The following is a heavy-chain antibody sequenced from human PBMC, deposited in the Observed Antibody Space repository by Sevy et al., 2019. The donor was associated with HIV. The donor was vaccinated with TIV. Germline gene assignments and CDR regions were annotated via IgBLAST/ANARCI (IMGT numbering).Heavy chain of an antibody. V-gene: IGHV3-49*04. CDR2: TKSKAHGGTT. CDR3: TRWSGSQSIFDY. J-gene: IGHJ4*02. Sequence: SLRLSCTASGFTLGDYGMSWVRQAPGKGLEWISFTKSKAHGGTTENAASVKDRFTISRDDSKSIIYLQMNNLKIEDTAVYYCTRWSGSQSIFDYWGQGTLVTVSS. CDR1: GFTLGDYG. D-gene: IGHD1-26*01.